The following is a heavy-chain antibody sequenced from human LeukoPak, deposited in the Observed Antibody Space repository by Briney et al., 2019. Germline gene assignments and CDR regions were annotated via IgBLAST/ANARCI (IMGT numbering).Heavy chain of an antibody. V-gene: IGHV3-7*03. D-gene: IGHD1-1*01. CDR2: IKQDGSEK. Sequence: GGSLRLSCAASGFTFGTYWMSWVRQAPGKGLEWVANIKQDGSEKDYVDSVKGRSTISRDNAKNSLYLQMNSLRVEDTAVYYCARDRARTGTTLLDYWGQGTLVIVSS. J-gene: IGHJ4*02. CDR1: GFTFGTYW. CDR3: ARDRARTGTTLLDY.